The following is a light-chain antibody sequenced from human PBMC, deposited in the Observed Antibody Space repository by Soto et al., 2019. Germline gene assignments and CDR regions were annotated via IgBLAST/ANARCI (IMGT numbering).Light chain of an antibody. Sequence: QSVLTQPASVSGSPGQSITISCTGTSSDVGNYNLVSWHQHHPGNAPKLMIYEVTKRPSGLSNRFSGSKSGNTASLTISGLQAEDEADYYCCSYAGSSTLVFGGGTKLTVL. CDR3: CSYAGSSTLV. CDR2: EVT. CDR1: SSDVGNYNL. J-gene: IGLJ2*01. V-gene: IGLV2-23*02.